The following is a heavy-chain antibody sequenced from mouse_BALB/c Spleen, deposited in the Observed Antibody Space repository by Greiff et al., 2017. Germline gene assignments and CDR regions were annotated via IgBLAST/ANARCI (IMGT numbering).Heavy chain of an antibody. V-gene: IGHV5-4*02. J-gene: IGHJ3*01. Sequence: EVQGVESGGGLVKPGGSLKLSCAASGFTFSDYYMYWVRQTPEKRLEWVATISDGGSYTYYPDSVKGRFTISRDNAKNNLYLQMSSLKSEDTAMYYCARGDYYGSPFAYWGQGTLVTVSA. D-gene: IGHD1-1*01. CDR3: ARGDYYGSPFAY. CDR1: GFTFSDYY. CDR2: ISDGGSYT.